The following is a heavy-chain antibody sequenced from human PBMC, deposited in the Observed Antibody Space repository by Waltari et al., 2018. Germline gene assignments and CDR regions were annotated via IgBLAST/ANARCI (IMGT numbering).Heavy chain of an antibody. CDR1: GFTFSAYT. CDR2: ISTGSSPT. CDR3: VRDHAYAFDF. V-gene: IGHV3-48*01. Sequence: EVQLVESGGDLVQPGGSLRLSCSASGFTFSAYTMNWVRQAPGKGLEWVSYISTGSSPTYYADSVKCRFTISRDNAKNSLYLQMSSLRAEDTALYYCVRDHAYAFDFWGQGTMVTVPS. J-gene: IGHJ3*01.